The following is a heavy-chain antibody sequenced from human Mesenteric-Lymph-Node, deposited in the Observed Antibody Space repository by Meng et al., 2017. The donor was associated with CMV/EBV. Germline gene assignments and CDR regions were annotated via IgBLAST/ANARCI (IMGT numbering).Heavy chain of an antibody. D-gene: IGHD3-22*01. CDR1: EFSFSSYW. CDR2: IKQDGSEK. J-gene: IGHJ4*02. CDR3: ARSPRPYYDSSAYYPHFDY. V-gene: IGHV3-7*01. Sequence: GESLKISCAASEFSFSSYWMSWVRQAPGKGLEWVANIKQDGSEKYYVDSVKGRFTISRDNAKNSLYLQMNSLRAEDTAVYYCARSPRPYYDSSAYYPHFDYWGQGTLVTVSS.